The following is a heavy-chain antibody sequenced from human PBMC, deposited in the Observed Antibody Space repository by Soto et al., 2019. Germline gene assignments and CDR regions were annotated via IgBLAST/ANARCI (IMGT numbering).Heavy chain of an antibody. Sequence: PGGSLRLSCAASGFTFSSYGMHWVRQAPGKGLEWVAVISYDGSNKYYADSVKGRFTISRDNSKNTLYLQMNSLRAEDTAVYYCAKPYIYDYVWGSYRHRIQYYFDYWGQGTLVTVSS. D-gene: IGHD3-16*02. CDR1: GFTFSSYG. CDR2: ISYDGSNK. V-gene: IGHV3-30*18. CDR3: AKPYIYDYVWGSYRHRIQYYFDY. J-gene: IGHJ4*02.